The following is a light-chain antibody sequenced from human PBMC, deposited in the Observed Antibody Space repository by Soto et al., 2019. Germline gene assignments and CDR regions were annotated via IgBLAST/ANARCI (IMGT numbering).Light chain of an antibody. CDR3: QQYKDWPWT. CDR1: QSVRSN. Sequence: ETVMTQSPATLSVSLGERATLSCRASQSVRSNLAWYQQKPGQAPRLLSYGESTRATGIPARFSGSGSGTEFTLTISSLQFEDFAVYYCQQYKDWPWTFGQGTKVEIK. J-gene: IGKJ1*01. V-gene: IGKV3-15*01. CDR2: GES.